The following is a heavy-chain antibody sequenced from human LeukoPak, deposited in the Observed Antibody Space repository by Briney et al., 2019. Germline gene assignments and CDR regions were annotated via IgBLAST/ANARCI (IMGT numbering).Heavy chain of an antibody. CDR2: ISYLSSHV. CDR3: GRAFPPLRTSSAGDL. CDR1: GFTLRSNA. V-gene: IGHV3-21*01. D-gene: IGHD3-16*01. J-gene: IGHJ4*02. Sequence: GGSLRLSCAASGFTLRSNAMNWVRQAPGKGLEWVSSISYLSSHVYYGDSVKGRFSISRDNAKNSLYLQMNSLGAEDAAIYYCGRAFPPLRTSSAGDLWGQGILVSVSS.